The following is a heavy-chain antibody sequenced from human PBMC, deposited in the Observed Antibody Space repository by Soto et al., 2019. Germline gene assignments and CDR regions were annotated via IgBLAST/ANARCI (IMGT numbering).Heavy chain of an antibody. CDR1: GFTFSSYW. CDR3: ARAHYYGSGSYSGYFQH. Sequence: EVQLVESGGGLVQPGGSLRLSCAASGFTFSSYWMHWVRQAPGKGLVWVSRINSDGSSTSYADSVKGRITISRDNAKHTLELQMNSLRAEDTAVYYCARAHYYGSGSYSGYFQHWGQGTLVAVCS. CDR2: INSDGSST. D-gene: IGHD3-10*01. J-gene: IGHJ1*01. V-gene: IGHV3-74*01.